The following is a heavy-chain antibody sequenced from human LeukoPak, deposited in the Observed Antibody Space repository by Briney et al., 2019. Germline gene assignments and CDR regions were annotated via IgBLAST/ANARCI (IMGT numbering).Heavy chain of an antibody. CDR2: ISGSGGST. V-gene: IGHV3-23*01. J-gene: IGHJ4*02. Sequence: TGGSLRLSCAASGFTVSSYAMTWVRQAPGKGLEWVSAISGSGGSTYYADSVKGRFTISRDNSKNTLYLQMNSLRAEDTAVYYCAKSLNYYDIRGFDYWGQGTLVTVSS. CDR1: GFTVSSYA. D-gene: IGHD3-22*01. CDR3: AKSLNYYDIRGFDY.